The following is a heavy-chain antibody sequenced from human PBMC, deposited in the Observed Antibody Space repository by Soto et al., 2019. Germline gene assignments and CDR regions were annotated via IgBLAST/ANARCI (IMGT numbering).Heavy chain of an antibody. D-gene: IGHD6-13*01. J-gene: IGHJ4*02. Sequence: ASVKVSCKASGGTFSSYAISWVRQAPGQGLEWMGIINPSGGSTSYAQKFQGRVTMTRDTSTSTVYMELSSLRSEDTAVYYCARWVPGIAAAGTGFDYWGQGTLVTVSS. CDR3: ARWVPGIAAAGTGFDY. V-gene: IGHV1-46*01. CDR2: INPSGGST. CDR1: GGTFSSYA.